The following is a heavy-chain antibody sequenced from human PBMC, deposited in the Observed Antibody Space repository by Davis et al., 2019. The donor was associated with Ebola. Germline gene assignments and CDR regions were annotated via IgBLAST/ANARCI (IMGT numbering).Heavy chain of an antibody. CDR2: INSGDSDT. V-gene: IGHV5-51*01. CDR1: GYNFANYW. CDR3: ARQAVPGTFSAFHI. Sequence: GESLKISCKASGYNFANYWIGWVRQMPGKGLEWMAIINSGDSDTRYSPSFQGQVTISADKSISTAYLQWSNLKASDTAMYYCARQAVPGTFSAFHIWGQGTMVTVSS. D-gene: IGHD6-19*01. J-gene: IGHJ3*02.